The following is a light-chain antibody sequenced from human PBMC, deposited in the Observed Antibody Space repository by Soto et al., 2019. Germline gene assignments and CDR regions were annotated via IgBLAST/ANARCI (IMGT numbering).Light chain of an antibody. J-gene: IGKJ2*02. CDR2: DAY. CDR3: QQRGKWPST. CDR1: QSVDRY. Sequence: ELTQSPYTLSLSPGDTATISCRASQSVDRYVAWYQQKAGQAPRLLIYDAYTRATGVGARFTGSGSATDFSLTISSLEPEDFAVYFCQQRGKWPSTFGPGTKVEMK. V-gene: IGKV3-11*01.